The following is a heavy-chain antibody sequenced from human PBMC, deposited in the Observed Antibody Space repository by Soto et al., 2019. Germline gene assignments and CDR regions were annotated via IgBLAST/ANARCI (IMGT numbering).Heavy chain of an antibody. V-gene: IGHV1-69*01. CDR3: AKSLCHTTACNHPSYDYYAMDV. CDR2: IIPFLRTP. D-gene: IGHD1-1*01. J-gene: IGHJ6*01. Sequence: QVQLVQSGPEVKKPGSSVKVSCESSGDTFRSYAMSWVRQAPGQGLEWMGGIIPFLRTPNYSQKFQGRVTITADESTRTTYQELRGLSSQDPAIYFCAKSLCHTTACNHPSYDYYAMDVWGPGTTVTVSS. CDR1: GDTFRSYA.